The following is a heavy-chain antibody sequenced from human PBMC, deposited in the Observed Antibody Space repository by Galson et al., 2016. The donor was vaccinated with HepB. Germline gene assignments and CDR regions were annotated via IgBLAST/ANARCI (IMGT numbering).Heavy chain of an antibody. CDR3: ARRPTDNYGMDV. Sequence: QSGAEVTKPGESLKISCKGSRDTFTDHWIGWVRQTPGKGLEWMGIINPGDSDTRYSPSFEGHVTISADKSITTAYLQWSSLKASDTAMYYCARRPTDNYGMDVWGQGTTVTVSS. J-gene: IGHJ6*02. CDR2: INPGDSDT. CDR1: RDTFTDHW. D-gene: IGHD5-24*01. V-gene: IGHV5-51*03.